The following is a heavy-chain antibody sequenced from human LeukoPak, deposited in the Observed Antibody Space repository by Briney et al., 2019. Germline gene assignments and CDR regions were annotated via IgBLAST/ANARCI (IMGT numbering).Heavy chain of an antibody. V-gene: IGHV4-34*01. CDR3: ARRGIFLSQLASMYYYGMDV. J-gene: IGHJ6*02. D-gene: IGHD6-6*01. Sequence: PSETLSLTCAVYGGSFSGYYWSWIRQPPGKGLEWIGEINHSGSTNYNPSLKSRVTISVDTSKNQFSPKLSSVTAADTAVYYCARRGIFLSQLASMYYYGMDVWGQGTTVTVSS. CDR2: INHSGST. CDR1: GGSFSGYY.